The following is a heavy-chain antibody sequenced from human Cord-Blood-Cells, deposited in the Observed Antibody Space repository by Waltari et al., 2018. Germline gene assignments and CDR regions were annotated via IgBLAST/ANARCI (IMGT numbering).Heavy chain of an antibody. J-gene: IGHJ5*02. V-gene: IGHV4-34*01. CDR1: GGSVSGYY. D-gene: IGHD1-26*01. CDR3: ARGSDDFGRWFDP. CDR2: TNHNGST. Sequence: QVQLQQWGAGLLKPSETLSLTCAVYGGSVSGYYWSWIRKPPGKGLEWVGETNHNGSTNYNPSLKCLVTISGDTSNNQFSLKLSSVTAADTAVYYCARGSDDFGRWFDPWGQGTLVTVSS.